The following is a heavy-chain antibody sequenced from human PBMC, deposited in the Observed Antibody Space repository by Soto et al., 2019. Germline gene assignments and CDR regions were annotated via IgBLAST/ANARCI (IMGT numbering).Heavy chain of an antibody. D-gene: IGHD7-27*01. CDR3: AREAGRTGDLDY. CDR1: GYTFTGHA. Sequence: QVQVVQSGAEVKKPGDSVKVSCRASGYTFTGHAIHWVRQAPGQSLEWMGWNDGGNGRTQYAQRFQGRVTLTRDTSAITYYMELRRLTSEDTAVYYCAREAGRTGDLDYWGQGTLVPVSS. J-gene: IGHJ4*02. V-gene: IGHV1-3*01. CDR2: NDGGNGRT.